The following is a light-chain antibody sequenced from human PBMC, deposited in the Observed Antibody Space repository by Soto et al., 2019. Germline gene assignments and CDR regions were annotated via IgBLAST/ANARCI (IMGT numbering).Light chain of an antibody. V-gene: IGKV3-15*01. J-gene: IGKJ1*01. CDR1: QSVNSD. CDR3: QQYKYWPRT. Sequence: EVLMTQSPAILSVSPGERATLSCRASQSVNSDLAWYQQKPGQAPRLLIQGASTRATGIPARFSGSGSGTEFTLTISSLQSEDFAVYYCQQYKYWPRTFGQGTKVDIK. CDR2: GAS.